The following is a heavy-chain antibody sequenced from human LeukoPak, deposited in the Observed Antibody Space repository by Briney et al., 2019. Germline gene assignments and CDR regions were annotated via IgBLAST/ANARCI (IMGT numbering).Heavy chain of an antibody. CDR2: LSGSGDST. CDR3: AKDLGGITVTEIGIFDY. V-gene: IGHV3-23*01. J-gene: IGHJ4*02. D-gene: IGHD6-19*01. Sequence: GGSLRLSCAASGFIFSSYAMSWVRQAPGKGLEWVSRLSGSGDSTHYADSGKGRITISRDNSKNTLYLQMNSLRAEDTAVYYCAKDLGGITVTEIGIFDYWGQGTLVTVSS. CDR1: GFIFSSYA.